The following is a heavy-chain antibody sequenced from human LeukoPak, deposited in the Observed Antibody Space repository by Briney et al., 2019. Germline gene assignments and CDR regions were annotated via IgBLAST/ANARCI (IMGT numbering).Heavy chain of an antibody. CDR2: ISAYNGNT. Sequence: GASVKVSCKASGYTFTSYGISWVRQAPGQGLEWTGWISAYNGNTNYAQKLQGRVTMTTDTSTSTAYMELRSLRSDDTAVYCCARVSPYYYGSGSYYIRDGYWGQGTLVTVSS. V-gene: IGHV1-18*01. J-gene: IGHJ4*02. D-gene: IGHD3-10*01. CDR1: GYTFTSYG. CDR3: ARVSPYYYGSGSYYIRDGY.